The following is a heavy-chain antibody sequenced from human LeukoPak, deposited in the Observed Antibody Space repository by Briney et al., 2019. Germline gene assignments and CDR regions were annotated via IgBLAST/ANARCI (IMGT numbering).Heavy chain of an antibody. Sequence: GXGXECVSSISSSSSYIYYADSVKGRFTISRDNAKNSLYLQMNSLRAEDTAVYYCARGYSWSYYDFWGQGTLVTVSS. J-gene: IGHJ4*02. V-gene: IGHV3-21*01. CDR3: ARGYSWSYYDF. CDR2: ISSSSSYI. D-gene: IGHD1-26*01.